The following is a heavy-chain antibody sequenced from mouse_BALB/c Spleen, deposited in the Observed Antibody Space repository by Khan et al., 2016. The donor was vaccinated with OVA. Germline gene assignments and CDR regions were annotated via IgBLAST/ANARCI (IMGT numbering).Heavy chain of an antibody. D-gene: IGHD1-1*01. CDR3: ARVYGGDFDY. V-gene: IGHV3-2*02. J-gene: IGHJ2*01. CDR1: GYSITSDYA. CDR2: ISYSGNT. Sequence: EVQLVESGPGLVKPSQSLSLTCTVTGYSITSDYAWNWIRQFPGNKLEWMGYISYSGNTNYNPSLKSRISINRATSKNQFFLQLISVTTEDTATYYCARVYGGDFDYWGQGTTLTVAS.